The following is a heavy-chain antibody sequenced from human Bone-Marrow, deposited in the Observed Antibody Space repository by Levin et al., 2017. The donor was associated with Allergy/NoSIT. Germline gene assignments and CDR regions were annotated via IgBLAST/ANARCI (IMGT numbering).Heavy chain of an antibody. CDR1: GYIFTNYA. CDR2: INTKTGSP. CDR3: TRDSFTSRFVL. Sequence: GGSLRLSCKASGYIFTNYALNWVRQAPGQGLELVGWINTKTGSPTYAQGFAGRFVLSLDTSVTTAYLEIPSLKAEDSAVYYCTRDSFTSRFVLWGQGTQVKVSS. D-gene: IGHD2-2*01. V-gene: IGHV7-4-1*01. J-gene: IGHJ5*02.